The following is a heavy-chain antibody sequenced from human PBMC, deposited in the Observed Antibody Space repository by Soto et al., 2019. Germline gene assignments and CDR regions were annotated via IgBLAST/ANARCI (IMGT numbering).Heavy chain of an antibody. CDR1: GFTFSSYA. D-gene: IGHD6-19*01. V-gene: IGHV3-21*01. CDR3: ARGRGAVAGGGSSY. J-gene: IGHJ4*02. Sequence: PGGSLRLSCAASGFTFSSYAMSGVRQAPGKGLEWVSSISSSSSYIYYADSVKGRFTISRDNAKNSLYLQMNSLRAEDTAVYYCARGRGAVAGGGSSYWGQGTLVTVSS. CDR2: ISSSSSYI.